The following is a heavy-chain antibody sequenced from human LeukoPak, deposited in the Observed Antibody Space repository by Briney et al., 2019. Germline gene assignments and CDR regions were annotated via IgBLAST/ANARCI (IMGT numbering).Heavy chain of an antibody. V-gene: IGHV4-39*01. CDR2: ISYSGNT. D-gene: IGHD3-3*01. CDR3: ARRRVLRFLQWYQSPFDI. Sequence: PSETLSLTCTVSGGSIISSDYHWGWVRQPPGKGLEWIGTISYSGNTDYNPSLRSRVTISVDTSNNQFSLRLGSVTAADTAVYYCARRRVLRFLQWYQSPFDIWGQRAVVAVSS. CDR1: GGSIISSDYH. J-gene: IGHJ3*02.